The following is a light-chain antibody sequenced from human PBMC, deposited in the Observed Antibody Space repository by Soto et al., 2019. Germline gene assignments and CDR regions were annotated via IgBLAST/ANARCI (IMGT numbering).Light chain of an antibody. CDR1: QSVSSY. CDR2: DAS. Sequence: EIVLTQSPATLSLSPGERATLSCRASQSVSSYLAWYQQKPGQAPRLLIYDASNRATGIPARFSGSGSGTDFTLTISSLEPEDFAVYYCQQRSNWSVGGGTKVDIK. J-gene: IGKJ4*01. V-gene: IGKV3-11*01. CDR3: QQRSNWS.